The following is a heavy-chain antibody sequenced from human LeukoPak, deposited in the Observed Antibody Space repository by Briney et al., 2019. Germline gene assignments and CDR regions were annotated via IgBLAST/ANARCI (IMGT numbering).Heavy chain of an antibody. CDR3: AREANGSGSYYRSIDY. J-gene: IGHJ4*02. CDR1: GYTFTSYG. D-gene: IGHD3-10*01. V-gene: IGHV1-18*01. CDR2: ISAYNGNT. Sequence: ASVKVSCKASGYTFTSYGISWVRQAPGQGLDWMGWISAYNGNTNYAQKLQGRVTMTTDTSTSTAYMELRSLRSDDTAVYYCAREANGSGSYYRSIDYWGQGTLVTVSS.